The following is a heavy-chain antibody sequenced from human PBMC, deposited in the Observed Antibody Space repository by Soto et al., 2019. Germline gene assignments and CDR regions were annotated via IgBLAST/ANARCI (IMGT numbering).Heavy chain of an antibody. V-gene: IGHV3-23*01. Sequence: GSLRLSCAASGFTFSSYAMNWVRQAPGKGLEWVSVISGSGASTYYADSVKGRFTISRDNSKNTLHLQMNSLRAEDTAVYYCAKEYDSSGYCYAANFDYWGQGTLVTVSS. CDR3: AKEYDSSGYCYAANFDY. D-gene: IGHD3-22*01. CDR2: ISGSGAST. CDR1: GFTFSSYA. J-gene: IGHJ4*02.